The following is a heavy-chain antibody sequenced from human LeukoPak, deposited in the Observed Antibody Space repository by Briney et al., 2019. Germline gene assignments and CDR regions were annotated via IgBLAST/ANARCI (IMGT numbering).Heavy chain of an antibody. CDR2: IWYDGSNK. V-gene: IGHV3-33*01. D-gene: IGHD3-10*01. Sequence: PGGSLRLSCAASGFTFSSYGMHWVRQAPGKGLEWVAVIWYDGSNKYYADSVKGRFTISRDNSKNTLYLQMNSLRAEDTAVYYCARSEWFGDVSAFDIWGQGTMVTVSS. J-gene: IGHJ3*02. CDR1: GFTFSSYG. CDR3: ARSEWFGDVSAFDI.